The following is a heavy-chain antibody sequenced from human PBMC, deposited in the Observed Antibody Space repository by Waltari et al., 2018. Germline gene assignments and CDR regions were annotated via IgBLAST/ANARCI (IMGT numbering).Heavy chain of an antibody. Sequence: QVQLQESGQGLVKHSGTLSLTCAVSGDSISGNYWWSWVRQSPEKGLEWIGQVHHSGKTHYNPSLQSRVAISLDKPKNHFSLNLNSVTAADTAIYYCAGDRAIGLFFDYWGRGTLVTVSS. CDR3: AGDRAIGLFFDY. D-gene: IGHD2-2*01. J-gene: IGHJ4*02. V-gene: IGHV4-4*02. CDR2: VHHSGKT. CDR1: GDSISGNYW.